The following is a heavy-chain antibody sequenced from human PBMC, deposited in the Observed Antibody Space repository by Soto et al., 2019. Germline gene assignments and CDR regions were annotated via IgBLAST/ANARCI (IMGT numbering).Heavy chain of an antibody. J-gene: IGHJ6*02. CDR3: ASNRYYYYYGMDV. CDR1: GGSISSSNW. Sequence: SETLSLTCXVSGGSISSSNWWSWVRQPPGKGLEWIGEIYHSGSTNYNPSLKSRVTISVDKSKNQFSLKLSSVTAADTAVYYCASNRYYYYYGMDVWGQGTTVTVSS. CDR2: IYHSGST. V-gene: IGHV4-4*02.